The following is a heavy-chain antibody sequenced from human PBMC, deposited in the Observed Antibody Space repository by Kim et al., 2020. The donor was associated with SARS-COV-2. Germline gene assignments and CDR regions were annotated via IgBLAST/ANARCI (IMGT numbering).Heavy chain of an antibody. J-gene: IGHJ6*02. CDR3: ARGSGRPPYYYYGMDV. V-gene: IGHV1-69*01. D-gene: IGHD1-26*01. Sequence: KFQGRVTITADEATSTAYMELSSLRSEDTAVYYCARGSGRPPYYYYGMDVWGQGTTVTVSS.